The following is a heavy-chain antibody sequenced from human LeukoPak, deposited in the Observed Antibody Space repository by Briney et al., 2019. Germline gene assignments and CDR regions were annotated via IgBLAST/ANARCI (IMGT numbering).Heavy chain of an antibody. CDR3: AREGSSGYYLDY. J-gene: IGHJ4*02. CDR2: IWYDGSNK. V-gene: IGHV3-33*08. CDR1: GFTFSNYG. Sequence: GGPLRLSCAASGFTFSNYGMHWVRQAPGKGLEWVAVIWYDGSNKYYADSVKGRFTISRDNSKNTLYLQMNSLRAEDTAVYYCAREGSSGYYLDYWGQGTLVTVSS. D-gene: IGHD3-22*01.